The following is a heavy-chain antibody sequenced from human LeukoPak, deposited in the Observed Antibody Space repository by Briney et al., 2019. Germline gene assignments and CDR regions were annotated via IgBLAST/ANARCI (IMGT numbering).Heavy chain of an antibody. CDR2: ISSSSSYI. V-gene: IGHV3-21*01. CDR3: ARGATVEKAFDI. J-gene: IGHJ3*02. Sequence: GGSLRLSCAASGFTFSSYSMNWVRQAPGKGLEWVSSISSSSSYIYYADSVKGRFTISRDNAKNSLYLQMNSLRAEDTAVYYCARGATVEKAFDIWGQGTMVTVSS. CDR1: GFTFSSYS. D-gene: IGHD4-11*01.